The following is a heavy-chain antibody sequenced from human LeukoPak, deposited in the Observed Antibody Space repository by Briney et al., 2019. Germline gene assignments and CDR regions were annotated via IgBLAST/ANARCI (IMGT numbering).Heavy chain of an antibody. CDR3: AKGAEEGVVITSVYYYYMDV. Sequence: GSLRLSCAASGFTFSSYWMSWVRQAPGKGLEWVANIKQDGSEKNYVDSVQGRFTISRDNSKNTLYLQMNSLRVEDTAVYYCAKGAEEGVVITSVYYYYMDVWGKGTTVTISS. D-gene: IGHD3-22*01. V-gene: IGHV3-7*03. CDR2: IKQDGSEK. J-gene: IGHJ6*03. CDR1: GFTFSSYW.